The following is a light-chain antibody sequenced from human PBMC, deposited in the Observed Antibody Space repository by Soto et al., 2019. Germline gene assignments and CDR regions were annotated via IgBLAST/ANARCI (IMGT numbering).Light chain of an antibody. CDR2: AAS. J-gene: IGKJ4*01. CDR1: QGISRY. CDR3: QQLNTYPVT. V-gene: IGKV1-9*01. Sequence: DIQLTQSPSTLSASVGDGVTITCLASQGISRYLAWNQRKPGRAPKLLISAASTLQSGVPSRFSGTGSGTDFTLSISSLQPEDFATYYCQQLNTYPVTFGGGTKVHIK.